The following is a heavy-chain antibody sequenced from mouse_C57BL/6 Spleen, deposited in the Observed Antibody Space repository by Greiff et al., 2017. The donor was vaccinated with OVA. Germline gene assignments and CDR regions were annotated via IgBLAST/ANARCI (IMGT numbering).Heavy chain of an antibody. J-gene: IGHJ2*01. D-gene: IGHD2-4*01. CDR3: ARHDYEGDD. V-gene: IGHV5-12*01. Sequence: EVKLMESGGGLVQPGGSLKLSCAASGFTFSDYYMYWVRQTPEKRLEWVAYISNGGGSTYYPDTVKGRFTISRDNAKNTLYLQMSRLKSEDTAMYYCARHDYEGDDWGQGTTLTVSS. CDR1: GFTFSDYY. CDR2: ISNGGGST.